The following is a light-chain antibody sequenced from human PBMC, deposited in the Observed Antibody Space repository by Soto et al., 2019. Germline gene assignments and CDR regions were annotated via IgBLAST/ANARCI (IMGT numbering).Light chain of an antibody. CDR3: QQRSNWPPVIT. J-gene: IGKJ5*01. V-gene: IGKV3-11*01. CDR1: QSFSSY. CDR2: DAS. Sequence: EIVLTQSPATLSLSPGERATLSCRASQSFSSYLAWYQQKPGQAPRLLIYDASKRATGIPARFSGRGSGTDFTLTISSLEHEDFADYYCQQRSNWPPVITFGQGTRLEIK.